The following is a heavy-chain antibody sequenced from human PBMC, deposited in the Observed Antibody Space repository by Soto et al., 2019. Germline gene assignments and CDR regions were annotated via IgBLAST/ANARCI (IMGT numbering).Heavy chain of an antibody. D-gene: IGHD6-13*01. CDR2: IYYSGST. Sequence: SETLSLTCTVSGGSVSSGSYYWSWIRQPPGKGLEWIGYIYYSGSTNYNPSLKSRVTISVDTSKNQFSLKLSSVTAADTAVYYCASHNGYSSSWYGGFYYGMDVWGQGTTVTVSS. V-gene: IGHV4-61*01. CDR3: ASHNGYSSSWYGGFYYGMDV. J-gene: IGHJ6*02. CDR1: GGSVSSGSYY.